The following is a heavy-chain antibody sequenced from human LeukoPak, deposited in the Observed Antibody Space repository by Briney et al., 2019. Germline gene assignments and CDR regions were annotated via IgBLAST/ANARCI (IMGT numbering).Heavy chain of an antibody. J-gene: IGHJ5*02. CDR2: INHSGST. CDR3: ARGELTIPPPPFDP. CDR1: GGSFSGYY. Sequence: SETLSLTCAVYGGSFSGYYWSWIRQPPGKGLEWIGEINHSGSTNYNPSLKSRVTISVDTSKNQFSLKLSSVTAADTAVYYYARGELTIPPPPFDPWGQGTLVTVS. D-gene: IGHD3-3*01. V-gene: IGHV4-34*01.